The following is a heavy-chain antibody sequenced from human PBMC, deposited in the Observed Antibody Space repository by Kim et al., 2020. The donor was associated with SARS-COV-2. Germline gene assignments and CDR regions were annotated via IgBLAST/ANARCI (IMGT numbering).Heavy chain of an antibody. Sequence: ASVKVSCKASGYTFINFGITWVRQAPAQGLEWMGWISAYKGNTHYAQNVQGRVTMTKDTSTSTAYMELRSLRSDDTAVYYCARDLGNPRERWFDPWGQGTLVTVSS. J-gene: IGHJ5*02. V-gene: IGHV1-18*01. D-gene: IGHD3-10*01. CDR3: ARDLGNPRERWFDP. CDR1: GYTFINFG. CDR2: ISAYKGNT.